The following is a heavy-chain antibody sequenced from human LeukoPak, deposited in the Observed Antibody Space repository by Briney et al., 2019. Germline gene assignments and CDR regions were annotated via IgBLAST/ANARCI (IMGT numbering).Heavy chain of an antibody. J-gene: IGHJ3*02. D-gene: IGHD4-17*01. V-gene: IGHV3-33*08. CDR1: GFTVSSNY. CDR2: IWYDGSNK. Sequence: GGSLRLSCAASGFTVSSNYMSWVRQAPGKGLEWVAVIWYDGSNKYYADSVKGRFTISRDNSKNTLYLQMNSLRAEDTAVYYCARRNTAEDAFDIWGQGTMVTVSS. CDR3: ARRNTAEDAFDI.